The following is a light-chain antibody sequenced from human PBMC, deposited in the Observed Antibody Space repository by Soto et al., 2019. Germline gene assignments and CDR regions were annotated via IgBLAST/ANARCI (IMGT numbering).Light chain of an antibody. CDR2: GAS. J-gene: IGKJ2*01. Sequence: ETVMTQSPATLSVSPGERATLSCRASQTVSSNLAWYQQKPGQAPRLLIYGASTRATGIPGRFSGSGSGTEFALTISSLQSEGFAVYYCQQYNNWPYTFGQGTKLEIK. V-gene: IGKV3-15*01. CDR3: QQYNNWPYT. CDR1: QTVSSN.